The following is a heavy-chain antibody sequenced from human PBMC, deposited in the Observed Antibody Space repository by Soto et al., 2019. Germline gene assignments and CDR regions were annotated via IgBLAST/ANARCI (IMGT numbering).Heavy chain of an antibody. D-gene: IGHD3-16*01. V-gene: IGHV3-30*03. CDR3: ATAFPMGDPYYFDY. J-gene: IGHJ4*02. CDR1: GFPFSAYG. CDR2: ISYDAFNK. Sequence: QVQLVESGGRVVQPGRSLRLSCAVSGFPFSAYGMHWVRQAPGRGLEWVAFISYDAFNKYYGDSLKGRFTISRDNSKNMMYLQMDSLRVEDTAIYSCATAFPMGDPYYFDYWVQGTLVTVSS.